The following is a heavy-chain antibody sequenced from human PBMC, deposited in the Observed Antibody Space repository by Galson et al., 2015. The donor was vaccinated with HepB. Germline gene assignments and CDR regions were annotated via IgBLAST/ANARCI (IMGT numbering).Heavy chain of an antibody. CDR1: GFTFSNAW. V-gene: IGHV3-15*01. CDR3: TTDKDRDYVWGSYNWFDP. D-gene: IGHD3-16*01. CDR2: IKSKADGGTT. J-gene: IGHJ5*02. Sequence: SLRLSCAASGFTFSNAWMSWVRQALGKGLEWVGRIKSKADGGTTDYAAPVKGRFTISRDDSKNTLYLQMNSLKTEDTAVYYCTTDKDRDYVWGSYNWFDPWGQGTLVTVSS.